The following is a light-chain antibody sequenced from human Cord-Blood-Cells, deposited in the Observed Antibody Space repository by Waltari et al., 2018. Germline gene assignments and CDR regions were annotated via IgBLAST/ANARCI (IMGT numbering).Light chain of an antibody. CDR1: SSDVGGYNY. V-gene: IGLV2-14*01. CDR2: DVS. J-gene: IGLJ2*01. CDR3: SSYTSSSTPVV. Sequence: QSALTQPASVSGSPGQSITISCTGTSSDVGGYNYVSWYQQHPGKAPKLMIYDVSKRPSGVSNRFSGSKSGNTASLPISGLQAEDEADYYCSSYTSSSTPVVFGGGTKLTVL.